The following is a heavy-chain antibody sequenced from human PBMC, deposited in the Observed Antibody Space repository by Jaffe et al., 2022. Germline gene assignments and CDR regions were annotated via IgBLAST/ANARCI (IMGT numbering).Heavy chain of an antibody. CDR2: IYYSGST. V-gene: IGHV4-39*01. J-gene: IGHJ4*02. CDR3: ARHPSDYGDYYVDY. D-gene: IGHD4-17*01. Sequence: QLQLQESGPGLVKPSETLSLTCTVSGGSISSSSYYWGWIRQPPGKGLEWIGSIYYSGSTYYNPSLKSRVTISVDTSKNQFSLKLSSVTAADTAVYYCARHPSDYGDYYVDYWGQGTLVTVSS. CDR1: GGSISSSSYY.